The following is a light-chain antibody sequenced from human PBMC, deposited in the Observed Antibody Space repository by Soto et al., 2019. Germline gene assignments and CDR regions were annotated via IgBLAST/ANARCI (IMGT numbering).Light chain of an antibody. CDR2: GAS. Sequence: EIVVTQSPGTLSLSPGERATLSCRASQSVSSSYLAWYQQKPGQAPRLLIYGASSRATGIPDRFSGSGSGTDFTLTISRLEPEDFAVYYCQQYGSSSPIPLGPGTRLEI. CDR1: QSVSSSY. CDR3: QQYGSSSPIP. V-gene: IGKV3-20*01. J-gene: IGKJ5*01.